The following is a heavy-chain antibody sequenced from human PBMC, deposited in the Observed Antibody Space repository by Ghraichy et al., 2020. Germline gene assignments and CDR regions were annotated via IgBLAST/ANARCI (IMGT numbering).Heavy chain of an antibody. CDR1: GFTFSSYS. CDR3: ARDSLEDQLLSGYYYMDV. V-gene: IGHV3-21*01. J-gene: IGHJ6*03. CDR2: ISSSSSYI. Sequence: LSLTCAASGFTFSSYSMNWVRQAPGQGLEWVSSISSSSSYIYYADSVKGRFTISRDNAKNSLYLQMNSLRAEDTAVYYCARDSLEDQLLSGYYYMDVWGKGTTVTVSS. D-gene: IGHD2-2*01.